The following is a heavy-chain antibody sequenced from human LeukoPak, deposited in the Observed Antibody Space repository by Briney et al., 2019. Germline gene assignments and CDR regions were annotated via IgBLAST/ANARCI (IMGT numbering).Heavy chain of an antibody. CDR2: IIPIFGTA. CDR3: AREHFMVRGDLFDY. D-gene: IGHD3-10*01. Sequence: SVKVSCKASGGTFSSYAISWVRQAPGQGLEWMGGIIPIFGTANYAQKFQGRVTITTDESTSTAYMELSRLRSDDTAVYYCAREHFMVRGDLFDYWGQGTLVTVSS. V-gene: IGHV1-69*05. J-gene: IGHJ4*02. CDR1: GGTFSSYA.